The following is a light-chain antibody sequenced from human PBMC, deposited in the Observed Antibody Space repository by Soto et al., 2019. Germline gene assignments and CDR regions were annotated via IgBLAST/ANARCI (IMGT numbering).Light chain of an antibody. CDR3: QQYNSYSIT. Sequence: DIQMTQSPSMLSASVGDRVTIACRASQSIRRWLAWYQQKPGKAPKLLIFDASTLESGVPSRFSGRGSETEFTLTISSLQPDDFATYYCQQYNSYSITFGQGTRLEIK. J-gene: IGKJ5*01. V-gene: IGKV1-5*01. CDR2: DAS. CDR1: QSIRRW.